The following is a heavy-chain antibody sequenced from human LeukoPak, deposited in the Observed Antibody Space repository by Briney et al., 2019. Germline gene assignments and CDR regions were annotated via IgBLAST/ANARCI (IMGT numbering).Heavy chain of an antibody. V-gene: IGHV1-69*05. CDR3: ARVRDYYDSRMYYYYYMDV. J-gene: IGHJ6*03. Sequence: GASVKVSCKASGYTFTSYDINWVRQATGQGLEWMGRIIPIFGTANYAQKFQGRVTITTDESTSTAYMELSSLRSEDTAVYYCARVRDYYDSRMYYYYYMDVWGKGTTVTVSS. D-gene: IGHD3-22*01. CDR2: IIPIFGTA. CDR1: GYTFTSYD.